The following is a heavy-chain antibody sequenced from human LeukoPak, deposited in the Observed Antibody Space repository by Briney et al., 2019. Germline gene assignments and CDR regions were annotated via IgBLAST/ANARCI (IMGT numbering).Heavy chain of an antibody. Sequence: GGSLRLSCAGSGFTFSRSWRTWVRQAPGKGLEWVASINQGGSVLHYMDSVKGRFTISRDNAENSVFLQMNNLRAEDTAVYYCAKLLGDVTTLDYWGQGTQVTVSS. J-gene: IGHJ4*02. CDR2: INQGGSVL. CDR1: GFTFSRSW. CDR3: AKLLGDVTTLDY. V-gene: IGHV3-7*01. D-gene: IGHD3-16*01.